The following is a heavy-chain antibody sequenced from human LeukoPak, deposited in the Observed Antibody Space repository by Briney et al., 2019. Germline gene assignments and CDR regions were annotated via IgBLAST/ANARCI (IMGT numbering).Heavy chain of an antibody. CDR2: IYHSGST. D-gene: IGHD2-2*01. V-gene: IGHV4-30-2*01. CDR3: ARGDRYCSSTSRRHRDHLNWFDP. CDR1: GGSISSGGYS. Sequence: SQTLSLTCAVSGGSISSGGYSWSWIRQPPGKGLEWIGYIYHSGSTYYNPSLKSRVTISVDRSKNQFSLKLSSVTAADTAVYYCARGDRYCSSTSRRHRDHLNWFDPWGQGTLVTVSS. J-gene: IGHJ5*02.